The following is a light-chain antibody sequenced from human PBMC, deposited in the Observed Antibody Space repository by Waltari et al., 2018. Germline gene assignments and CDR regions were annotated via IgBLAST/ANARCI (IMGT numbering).Light chain of an antibody. CDR1: SGSIASNY. V-gene: IGLV6-57*03. CDR3: QSYDSSTWV. CDR2: EDN. Sequence: NFMLTQPHSVSESPGKTVTISCTRSSGSIASNYVQWYQQRPGSAPTTVIYEDNQRPSGVPDRFSGSIDSSSHSASLTLSGLKTEDEADYYCQSYDSSTWVFGGGTKLTVL. J-gene: IGLJ3*02.